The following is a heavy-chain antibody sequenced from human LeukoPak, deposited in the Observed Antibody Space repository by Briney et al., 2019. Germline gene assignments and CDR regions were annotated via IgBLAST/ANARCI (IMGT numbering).Heavy chain of an antibody. J-gene: IGHJ3*02. CDR2: INPSGGST. Sequence: ASVKVSCKASGYTFTSYYMHWVRQAPGQGLEWMGIINPSGGSTSYTQKFQGRVTMTRDTSTSTVYMELSSLRSEDTAVYYCARALVTTNDAFDIWGQGTMVTVSS. CDR3: ARALVTTNDAFDI. CDR1: GYTFTSYY. V-gene: IGHV1-46*03. D-gene: IGHD2-21*02.